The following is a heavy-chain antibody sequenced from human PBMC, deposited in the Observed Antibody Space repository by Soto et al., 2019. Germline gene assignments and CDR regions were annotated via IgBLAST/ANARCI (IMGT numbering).Heavy chain of an antibody. CDR2: IEPSGSYT. CDR1: GYSFTSYW. CDR3: ARHSFSGPPMDV. J-gene: IGHJ6*02. D-gene: IGHD6-19*01. V-gene: IGHV5-10-1*01. Sequence: GESLKISCKGSGYSFTSYWISWVRQMPGKGLEWMGRIEPSGSYTNYSPSFQGHVTISADKSISTAYLQWSSLKASDTAMYYCARHSFSGPPMDVWGQGTTVTVSS.